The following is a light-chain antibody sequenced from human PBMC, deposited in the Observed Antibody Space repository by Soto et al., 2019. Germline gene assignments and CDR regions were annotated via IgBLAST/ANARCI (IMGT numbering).Light chain of an antibody. J-gene: IGLJ2*01. V-gene: IGLV1-51*01. CDR3: APWDRSLSAGV. CDR1: SSNIGNNY. Sequence: QSVLTQPPSVSAAPGQKVTISCSGSSSNIGNNYVSWYQQLPGTAPKLLIYDNDKRPSGIPDRFSGSKSGTSATLGVTGLQTGDEADYYCAPWDRSLSAGVFGGGTKLTVL. CDR2: DND.